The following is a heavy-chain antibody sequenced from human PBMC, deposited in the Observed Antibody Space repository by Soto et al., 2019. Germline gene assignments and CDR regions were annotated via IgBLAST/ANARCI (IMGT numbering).Heavy chain of an antibody. CDR2: ISYDGSNK. V-gene: IGHV3-30*18. CDR1: GFTFSSYG. Sequence: QVQLVESGGGVVQPGRSQRLSCAASGFTFSSYGMHWVRQAPGKGLEWVAVISYDGSNKYYADSVKGRFTISRDNSKNTLYLQMNSLRAEDTAVYYCAKDPRLDILTGPFDYWGQGTLVTVSS. CDR3: AKDPRLDILTGPFDY. D-gene: IGHD3-9*01. J-gene: IGHJ4*02.